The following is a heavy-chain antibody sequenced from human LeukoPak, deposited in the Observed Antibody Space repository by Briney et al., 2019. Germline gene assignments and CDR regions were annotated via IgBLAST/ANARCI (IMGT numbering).Heavy chain of an antibody. Sequence: PGGSLRLSWAASRFRFSTFPMGWVRQAPGKGLEWVSGISAGGETTFYADSVRGRLTISRDNSKNTLYLQMNSLRADDTAVYYCAKSLLTTATGTGRAFDIWGQGTMVTVSS. CDR1: RFRFSTFP. D-gene: IGHD1-1*01. J-gene: IGHJ3*02. CDR3: AKSLLTTATGTGRAFDI. V-gene: IGHV3-23*01. CDR2: ISAGGETT.